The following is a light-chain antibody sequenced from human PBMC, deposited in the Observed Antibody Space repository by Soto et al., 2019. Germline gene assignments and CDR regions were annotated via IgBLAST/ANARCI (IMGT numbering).Light chain of an antibody. CDR2: GAF. CDR3: QQYGTSPQT. Sequence: VLTQSAATLSVSAGERATLSCRASQRISNNFLAWYQHTPGQPPRVLIYGAFSRASGVPDRFSGSGSGTDFTLTISRLEPEDFAVYYCQQYGTSPQTFGLGTKVDIK. V-gene: IGKV3-20*01. CDR1: QRISNNF. J-gene: IGKJ1*01.